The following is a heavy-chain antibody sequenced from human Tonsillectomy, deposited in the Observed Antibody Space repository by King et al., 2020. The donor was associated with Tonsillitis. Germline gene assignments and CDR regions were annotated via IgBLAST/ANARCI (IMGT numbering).Heavy chain of an antibody. CDR3: ARGFSGYDASFKY. D-gene: IGHD5-12*01. CDR1: GGSISSYY. Sequence: QLQESGPGLVKSSETLSLTCTVSGGSISSYYWSWIRQPPGKGLEWIGNIYYFGSTNCSPSLKSRVTISLDTSKNQFSLKLSSVTAADTAVYYCARGFSGYDASFKYWGQGTLVTVSS. CDR2: IYYFGST. J-gene: IGHJ4*02. V-gene: IGHV4-59*01.